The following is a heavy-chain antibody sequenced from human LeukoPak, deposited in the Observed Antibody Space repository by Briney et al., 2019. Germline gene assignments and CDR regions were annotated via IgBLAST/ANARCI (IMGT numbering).Heavy chain of an antibody. V-gene: IGHV1-18*01. CDR1: GDTFNNYG. Sequence: GASVKVSCKASGDTFNNYGISWVRQAPGQGLEWMGWISAYNGYTNYAQSLRGRVTMTTDRSTSTAYMDLRSLRSDDTAVYYCARVAEYSNSFPFDSWGQGTLVTVSS. CDR3: ARVAEYSNSFPFDS. D-gene: IGHD6-6*01. J-gene: IGHJ4*02. CDR2: ISAYNGYT.